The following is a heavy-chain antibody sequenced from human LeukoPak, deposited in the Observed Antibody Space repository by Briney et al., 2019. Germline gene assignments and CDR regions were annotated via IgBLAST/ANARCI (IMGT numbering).Heavy chain of an antibody. CDR3: ARGAPIFGVVIIRVFDP. J-gene: IGHJ5*02. V-gene: IGHV1-2*02. CDR2: INPNSGGT. CDR1: GYTFTGYY. Sequence: EASVKVSCKASGYTFTGYYMHWVRQAPGQGLEWMGWINPNSGGTNYAQKFQGRVTMTRDTSISTAYMELSRLRSDDTAVYYCARGAPIFGVVIIRVFDPWGQGTLVTVSS. D-gene: IGHD3-3*01.